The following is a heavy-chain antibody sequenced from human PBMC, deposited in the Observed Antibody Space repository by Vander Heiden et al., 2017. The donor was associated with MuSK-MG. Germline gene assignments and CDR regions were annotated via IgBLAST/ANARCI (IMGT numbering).Heavy chain of an antibody. CDR1: GSTFSNYY. CDR3: ARDLGFWSSSCRYYYMDV. D-gene: IGHD3-3*01. J-gene: IGHJ6*03. CDR2: INPDNGGI. Sequence: QVRLVKSGPEVKTPGASVRFPCKPSGSTFSNYYMHWVRQAPGQGPEWMGRINPDNGGINYAQKFQGRVTMTRDTSISTAYMELSRLRSDDTAVYYCARDLGFWSSSCRYYYMDVWGKGTTVTVSS. V-gene: IGHV1-2*06.